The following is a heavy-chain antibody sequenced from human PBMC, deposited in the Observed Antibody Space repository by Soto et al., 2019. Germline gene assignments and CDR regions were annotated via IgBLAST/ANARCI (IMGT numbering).Heavy chain of an antibody. J-gene: IGHJ5*02. CDR1: GYTFTGYY. CDR2: INPNSGGT. CDR3: ARYDFWSGYSGFDP. V-gene: IGHV1-2*04. Sequence: GASVKVSCKASGYTFTGYYMHWVRQAPGQGLEWMGWINPNSGGTNYAQKFQGWVTMTRDTSISTAYMELSRLRSDDTAVYYCARYDFWSGYSGFDPWGQGTLVTVSS. D-gene: IGHD3-3*01.